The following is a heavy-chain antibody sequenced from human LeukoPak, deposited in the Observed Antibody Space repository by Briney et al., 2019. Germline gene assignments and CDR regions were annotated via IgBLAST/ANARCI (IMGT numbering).Heavy chain of an antibody. Sequence: GGSLRLSCAASGFTFSNAWMSWVRQAPGKGLEWVGRIKSKTDGGTTDYAAPGKGRFTISRDDSKNTQYLQMNSRIADDTAVYYCAFFSGQLWGVYFDYWGQGTLVTVSS. V-gene: IGHV3-15*01. CDR3: AFFSGQLWGVYFDY. D-gene: IGHD5-18*01. CDR2: IKSKTDGGTT. J-gene: IGHJ4*02. CDR1: GFTFSNAW.